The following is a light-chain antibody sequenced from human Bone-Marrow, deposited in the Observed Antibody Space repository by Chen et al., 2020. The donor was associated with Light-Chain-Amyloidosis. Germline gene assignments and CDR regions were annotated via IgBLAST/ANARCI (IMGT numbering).Light chain of an antibody. J-gene: IGLJ2*01. CDR1: DLPTKY. V-gene: IGLV3-25*03. CDR2: RDT. CDR3: QSADSSGTYEVI. Sequence: SYELTHPPSVSVYPGQTARITCSGDDLPTKYAYWYQQKPVQAPVLVIHRDTERPSGISARFSGSSSGTTATLTISGVQAEDEADYHCQSADSSGTYEVIFGGGTKLTVL.